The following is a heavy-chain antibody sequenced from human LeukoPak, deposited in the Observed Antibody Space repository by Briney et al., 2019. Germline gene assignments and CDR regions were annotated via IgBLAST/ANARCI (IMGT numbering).Heavy chain of an antibody. CDR2: IYYSGST. CDR1: GGSISSYY. Sequence: SETLSLTCTVSGGSISSYYWSWIRQPPGKGLEWIGYIYYSGSTNYNPSLKSRVTISVDTSKNQFSLRLSSVTAADTAVYYCARNPGYDYFDYWGQGTLVTVSS. V-gene: IGHV4-59*08. J-gene: IGHJ4*02. D-gene: IGHD3-9*01. CDR3: ARNPGYDYFDY.